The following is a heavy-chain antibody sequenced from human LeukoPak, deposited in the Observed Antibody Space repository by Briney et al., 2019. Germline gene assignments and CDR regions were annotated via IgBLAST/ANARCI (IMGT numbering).Heavy chain of an antibody. D-gene: IGHD6-13*01. Sequence: SVTVSCKASGGTFSSYAISWVRQAPGQGLEWMGGIIPIFGTANYAQKFQGRVTITADESTSTAYMELSSLRSEDTAVYYCARDFATYSSSWYSWFDPWGQGTLVTVSS. CDR1: GGTFSSYA. J-gene: IGHJ5*02. CDR3: ARDFATYSSSWYSWFDP. CDR2: IIPIFGTA. V-gene: IGHV1-69*13.